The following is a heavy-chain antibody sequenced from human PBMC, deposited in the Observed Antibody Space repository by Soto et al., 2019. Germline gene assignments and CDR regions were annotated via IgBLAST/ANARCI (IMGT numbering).Heavy chain of an antibody. CDR1: GDSVSSNSAA. J-gene: IGHJ6*02. Sequence: SQTLSLTCAISGDSVSSNSAAWNWIRQSPSRGLEWLGRTYYRSKWYNDYAVSVKSRITINPDTSKNQFSLQLNSVTPEDTAVYYCARGVYCSSTSCANYYCYYGMDVWGQGTTVTVSS. CDR2: TYYRSKWYN. CDR3: ARGVYCSSTSCANYYCYYGMDV. V-gene: IGHV6-1*01. D-gene: IGHD2-2*01.